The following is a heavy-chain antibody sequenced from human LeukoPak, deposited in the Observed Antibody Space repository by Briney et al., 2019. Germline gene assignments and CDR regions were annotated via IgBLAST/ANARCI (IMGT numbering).Heavy chain of an antibody. CDR1: GVTVGNNY. V-gene: IGHV3-66*01. D-gene: IGHD6-6*01. Sequence: PGGSLRLSCAASGVTVGNNYMNWVRQAPGKGLEWVSLIYSGGSTHYADSVKGRFTISRDNSKNTLYLQMSSLRVDDTAVYYCARDPPAVAANTYGWGQGTLVTVSS. CDR3: ARDPPAVAANTYG. CDR2: IYSGGST. J-gene: IGHJ4*02.